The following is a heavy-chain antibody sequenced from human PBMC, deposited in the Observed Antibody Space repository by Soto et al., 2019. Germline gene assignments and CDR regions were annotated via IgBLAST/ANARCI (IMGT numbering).Heavy chain of an antibody. D-gene: IGHD6-19*01. J-gene: IGHJ6*02. Sequence: ASVKVSCKASGYTFTGYYMHWVRQAPGQGLEWMGWINPNSGGTNYAQKFQGWVTMTRDTSISTAYMELSRLRSDDTAVYYCASDIAVAGTRPYYYYYGMDVWGQGTTVTVSS. CDR1: GYTFTGYY. CDR3: ASDIAVAGTRPYYYYYGMDV. V-gene: IGHV1-2*04. CDR2: INPNSGGT.